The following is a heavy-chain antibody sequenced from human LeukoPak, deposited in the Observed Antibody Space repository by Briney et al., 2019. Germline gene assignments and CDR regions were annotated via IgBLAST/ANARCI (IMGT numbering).Heavy chain of an antibody. CDR3: ARVGIVGANHDAFDI. V-gene: IGHV3-13*01. CDR1: GFTFSSYD. J-gene: IGHJ3*02. D-gene: IGHD1-26*01. Sequence: GGSLRLSCVDSGFTFSSYDMHWVRQATGKGLEWVSAIGTAGDTYYPGSVKGRFTISRENAKNSLYLQMNSLRAGDTAVYYCARVGIVGANHDAFDIWGQGTMVTVSS. CDR2: IGTAGDT.